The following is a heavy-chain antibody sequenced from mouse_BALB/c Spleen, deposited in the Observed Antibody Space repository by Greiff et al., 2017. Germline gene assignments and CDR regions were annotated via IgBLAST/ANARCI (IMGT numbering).Heavy chain of an antibody. J-gene: IGHJ4*01. V-gene: IGHV3-8*02. CDR1: GDSITSGY. CDR3: ARRDGNYNAMDY. D-gene: IGHD2-1*01. CDR2: ISYSGST. Sequence: EVQLQESGPSLVKPSQTLSLTCSVTGDSITSGYWNWIRKFPGNKLEYMGYISYSGSTYYNPSLKSRISITRDTTTNQSYLQLNSVTTEDTAAYYCARRDGNYNAMDYWGQGTSVTVSS.